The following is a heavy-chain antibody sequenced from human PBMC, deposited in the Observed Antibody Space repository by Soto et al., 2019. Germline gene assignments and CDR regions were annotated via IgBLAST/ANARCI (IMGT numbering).Heavy chain of an antibody. D-gene: IGHD3-22*01. CDR3: AREAAITMIVVANGPLDY. Sequence: ASVKVSCKASGYTFTSYGISWVRQAPGQGLEWMGWISAYNGNTNYAQKLQGRVTMTTDTSTSTACMELRSLRSDDTAVYYCAREAAITMIVVANGPLDYWGQGTLVTVSS. CDR1: GYTFTSYG. J-gene: IGHJ4*02. V-gene: IGHV1-18*04. CDR2: ISAYNGNT.